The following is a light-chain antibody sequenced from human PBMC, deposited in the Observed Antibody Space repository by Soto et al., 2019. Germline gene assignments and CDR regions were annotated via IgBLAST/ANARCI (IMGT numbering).Light chain of an antibody. V-gene: IGLV2-8*01. J-gene: IGLJ1*01. Sequence: QSALTQPASVSGSPGQSITISCTGTSSDVGAYDYVSWYQQHPGKAPKLMIYEVSKRPSGVPDRFSGSKSGNTASLTVSGLQAEDEADYYCTSYAGSNSYVFGTGTKVTVL. CDR1: SSDVGAYDY. CDR3: TSYAGSNSYV. CDR2: EVS.